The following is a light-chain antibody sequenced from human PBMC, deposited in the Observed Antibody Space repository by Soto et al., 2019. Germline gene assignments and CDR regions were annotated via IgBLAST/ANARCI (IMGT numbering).Light chain of an antibody. V-gene: IGKV3-15*01. J-gene: IGKJ4*02. CDR3: QQSNNWPPT. CDR2: GAS. CDR1: QSVSRN. Sequence: EIVMTQSPATLSVSPGSRDTPSCVASQSVSRNVAWYQQKPGQAPRLLIYGASTRATGIPARFSGSAYGTECTLTSSSLQSEDFAVYYGQQSNNWPPTCGGGTKVETK.